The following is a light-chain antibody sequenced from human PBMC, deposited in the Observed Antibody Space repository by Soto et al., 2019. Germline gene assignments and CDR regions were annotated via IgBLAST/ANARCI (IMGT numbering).Light chain of an antibody. J-gene: IGKJ3*01. CDR2: DAS. CDR3: QQRSKWLFT. CDR1: QSVSRF. Sequence: EIVLTQSPATLSLSPGESATLSCRASQSVSRFLAWYQQKPGQTPRLLIYDASNRATGIPARFSGSGSGTDFTLTISSLEPEDFAVYYCQQRSKWLFTFGPGTKVDIK. V-gene: IGKV3-11*01.